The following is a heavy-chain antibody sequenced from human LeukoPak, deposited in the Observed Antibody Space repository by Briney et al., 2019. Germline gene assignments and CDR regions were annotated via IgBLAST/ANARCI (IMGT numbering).Heavy chain of an antibody. CDR3: ARGAVAGSLVYFDY. D-gene: IGHD6-19*01. V-gene: IGHV1-2*02. CDR2: VNPNSGGK. CDR1: GYTFTGYY. Sequence: ASVKVSCKASGYTFTGYYMHWVRQAPGQGLEWIGWVNPNSGGKNYAQKFQDRVTMTGDTSISTAYMELSRLRSDDTAVYYCARGAVAGSLVYFDYSGQGTLVTVSS. J-gene: IGHJ4*02.